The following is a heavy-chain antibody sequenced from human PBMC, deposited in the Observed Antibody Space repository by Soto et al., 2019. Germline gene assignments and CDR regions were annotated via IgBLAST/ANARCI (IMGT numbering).Heavy chain of an antibody. CDR1: GDSVSSNSAA. D-gene: IGHD3-10*01. CDR2: TYYRSKWYN. V-gene: IGHV6-1*01. J-gene: IGHJ6*02. CDR3: ARDLAYYGSGSCYYGMDV. Sequence: SPTLSLTCAISGDSVSSNSAAWNWIRQSPSRGLEWLGRTYYRSKWYNDYAVSVKSRITINPDTSKNQFSLQLNSVTPEDTAVYYCARDLAYYGSGSCYYGMDVWGQGTTVTVSS.